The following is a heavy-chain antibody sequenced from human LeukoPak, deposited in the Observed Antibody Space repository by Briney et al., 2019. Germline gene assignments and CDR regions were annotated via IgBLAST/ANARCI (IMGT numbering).Heavy chain of an antibody. J-gene: IGHJ4*02. V-gene: IGHV3-23*01. CDR3: AKDGLGFSEWSAPLNF. CDR1: GFSLSSYS. CDR2: ISGSAGNT. D-gene: IGHD3-3*01. Sequence: PGGSLRLSCAASGFSLSSYSMSWVRQAPGKGLEWISLISGSAGNTYYADSVKGRFAISRDISRNTLYLQMNSLRAEDTALYYCAKDGLGFSEWSAPLNFWGQGTLVTVSS.